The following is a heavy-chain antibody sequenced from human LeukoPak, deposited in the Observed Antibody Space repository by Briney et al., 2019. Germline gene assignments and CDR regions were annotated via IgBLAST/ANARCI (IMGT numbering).Heavy chain of an antibody. Sequence: GGSLRLSCAASGFTFSSYGMHWVRQAPGKGLEWVAVISYDGSNKYYADSVKGRFTISRDNSKNTLYLQMNSLRAEDTAVYYCAKDDYVWGSYRYGPAPNFDHWGQGTLVTVSS. V-gene: IGHV3-30*18. CDR1: GFTFSSYG. J-gene: IGHJ4*02. D-gene: IGHD3-16*02. CDR3: AKDDYVWGSYRYGPAPNFDH. CDR2: ISYDGSNK.